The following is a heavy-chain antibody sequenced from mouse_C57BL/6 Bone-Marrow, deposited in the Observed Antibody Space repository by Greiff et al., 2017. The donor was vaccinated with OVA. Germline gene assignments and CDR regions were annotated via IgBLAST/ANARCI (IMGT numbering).Heavy chain of an antibody. Sequence: VKLMESGPGLVQPSQSLSITCTVSGFSLTSYGVHWVRQPPGKGLEWLGVIWRGGSTDYNAAFISRLSISKDNSKSQVFFKMNSLQADDTATYDCAKKGDYDGDDYAMDYWGQGTSVTVSS. CDR2: IWRGGST. CDR3: AKKGDYDGDDYAMDY. V-gene: IGHV2-4*01. CDR1: GFSLTSYG. D-gene: IGHD2-4*01. J-gene: IGHJ4*01.